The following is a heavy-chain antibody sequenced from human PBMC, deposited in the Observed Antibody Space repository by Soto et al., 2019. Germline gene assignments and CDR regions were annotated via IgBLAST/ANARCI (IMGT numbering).Heavy chain of an antibody. CDR3: AAELGFGKLSVV. CDR1: GDTFKNCV. J-gene: IGHJ6*02. CDR2: IIPLFGTT. D-gene: IGHD3-10*01. V-gene: IGHV1-69*01. Sequence: QVQVVQSGVEVRRTGSSVKVSCKASGDTFKNCVISCVRQAPGQGLEWMGGIIPLFGTTDFAQRFQGRLTITTDESTTTAYMELSRLRSEDTATYYCAAELGFGKLSVVWGQGTTVIVSS.